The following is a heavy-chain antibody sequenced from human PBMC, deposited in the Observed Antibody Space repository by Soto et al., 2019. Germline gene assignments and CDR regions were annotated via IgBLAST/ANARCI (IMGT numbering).Heavy chain of an antibody. CDR1: GDSIRGRNYY. CDR3: ATTRGIAVGGSFNY. CDR2: LFSGST. Sequence: SETLSLTCTVSGDSIRGRNYYWAWIRQPPGRGLEWVGTLFSGSTYSNLSLKSRVSISLDTSKNQVSLKLSSVAAADTAIYYCATTRGIAVGGSFNYWGQGTLVTVSS. J-gene: IGHJ4*02. D-gene: IGHD6-19*01. V-gene: IGHV4-39*01.